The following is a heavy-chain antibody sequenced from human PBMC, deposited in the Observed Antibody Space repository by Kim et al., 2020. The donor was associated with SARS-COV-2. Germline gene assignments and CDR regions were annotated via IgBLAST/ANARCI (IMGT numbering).Heavy chain of an antibody. V-gene: IGHV3-30*04. J-gene: IGHJ4*02. CDR3: ARGSGGSGTYYFDY. D-gene: IGHD3-10*01. CDR1: GFTFSSYA. Sequence: GGSLRLSCAASGFTFSSYAMHWVRQAPGKGLEWVAVISYDGSNKYYADSVKGRFTISRDNSKNTLYLQMNSLRAEDTAVYYCARGSGGSGTYYFDYWGQGTLVTVSS. CDR2: ISYDGSNK.